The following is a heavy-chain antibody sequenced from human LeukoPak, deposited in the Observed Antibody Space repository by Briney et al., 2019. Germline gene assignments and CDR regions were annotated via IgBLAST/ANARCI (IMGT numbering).Heavy chain of an antibody. D-gene: IGHD6-19*01. CDR3: ATAGIAVAADFDY. J-gene: IGHJ4*02. CDR2: IYYSGST. CDR1: GGSLSSYY. V-gene: IGHV4-59*01. Sequence: SETLSLTCTVSGGSLSSYYWSWIRQPPGKGLEWIGYIYYSGSTNYNPSLKSRVTISVDTSKNQFSLKLSSVTAADTAVYYCATAGIAVAADFDYWGQGTLVTVSS.